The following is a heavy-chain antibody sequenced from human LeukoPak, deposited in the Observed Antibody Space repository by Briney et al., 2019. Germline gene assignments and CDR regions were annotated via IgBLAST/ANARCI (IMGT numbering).Heavy chain of an antibody. CDR3: AGSRFLEWLPHFDY. J-gene: IGHJ4*02. Sequence: SQTLSLTCTVSGGSISSGSYYWSCIRQPAGKGLEWIGRIYTSGSTNYNPSLKSRVTISVDTSKNQFSLKLSSVTAADTAVYYCAGSRFLEWLPHFDYWGQGTLVTVSS. V-gene: IGHV4-61*02. CDR2: IYTSGST. CDR1: GGSISSGSYY. D-gene: IGHD3-3*01.